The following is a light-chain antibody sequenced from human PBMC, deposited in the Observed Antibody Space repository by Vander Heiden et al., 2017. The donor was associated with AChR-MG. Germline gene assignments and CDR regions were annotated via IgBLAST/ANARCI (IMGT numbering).Light chain of an antibody. CDR1: KIGGKD. Sequence: SYELTQPLSVSVALGQTASITCGGNKIGGKDVHWYQQQPGQAPVLVIYRDTNRPSGIPERFSGSNSGNTATLTISRVQAGDEGDYYCQVWDSSTVVFGAGTKVTVL. J-gene: IGLJ2*01. CDR2: RDT. CDR3: QVWDSSTVV. V-gene: IGLV3-9*01.